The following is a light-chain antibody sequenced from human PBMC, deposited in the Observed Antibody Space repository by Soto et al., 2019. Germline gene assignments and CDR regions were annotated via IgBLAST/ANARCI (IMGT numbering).Light chain of an antibody. CDR3: QQTYSMPVT. J-gene: IGKJ2*01. CDR2: AAS. V-gene: IGKV1-39*01. CDR1: QNIASF. Sequence: DVQMTQSPSSLSASVGDRVTITCRASQNIASFLNWYQQRPGTAPKLLIYAASNLESGVPSRFSGRGSATDFTLIISSLQPEDFATYFCQQTYSMPVTFGQETKLEMK.